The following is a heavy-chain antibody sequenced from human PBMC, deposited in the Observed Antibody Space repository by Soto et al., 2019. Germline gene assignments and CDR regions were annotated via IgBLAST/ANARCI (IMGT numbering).Heavy chain of an antibody. V-gene: IGHV4-34*01. CDR1: GGSFSGYY. CDR2: INHSGST. Sequence: PSETLSLTCAVYGGSFSGYYWSWIRQPPGKGLEWIGEINHSGSTNYNPSLKSRVTISVDTSKNQFSLKLSSVTAADTAVYYCARLLGYCSGGSCYRYYFDYWGQGTLVTVS. J-gene: IGHJ4*02. CDR3: ARLLGYCSGGSCYRYYFDY. D-gene: IGHD2-15*01.